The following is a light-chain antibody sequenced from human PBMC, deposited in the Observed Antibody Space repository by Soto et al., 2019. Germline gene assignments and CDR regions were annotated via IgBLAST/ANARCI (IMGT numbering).Light chain of an antibody. CDR3: QQYYSYPRT. Sequence: DIQMTQSPSSLSASVGDSVTITCRANQRVSSYLAWFQQKPGKAPKSLIYSVSALQSGVSSRFSGSSSGTEYTLTISSLQPEDSAIYYCQQYYSYPRTFGQGTRLQIK. CDR2: SVS. J-gene: IGKJ5*01. CDR1: QRVSSY. V-gene: IGKV1-16*01.